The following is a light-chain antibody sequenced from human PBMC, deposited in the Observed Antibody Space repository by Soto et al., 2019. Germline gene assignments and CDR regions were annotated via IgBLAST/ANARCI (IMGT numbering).Light chain of an antibody. V-gene: IGKV3D-20*02. CDR1: QNVDSNY. Sequence: EMVLTQSPATLSLNKGERATLSCRASQNVDSNYLAWYQQKPGQAPRIIIFGASGRATGIPDRFSGSGSGTDFTLTISSLEPEDFAVYYCQHRNNRPFSFGPGTKVDIK. CDR3: QHRNNRPFS. CDR2: GAS. J-gene: IGKJ3*01.